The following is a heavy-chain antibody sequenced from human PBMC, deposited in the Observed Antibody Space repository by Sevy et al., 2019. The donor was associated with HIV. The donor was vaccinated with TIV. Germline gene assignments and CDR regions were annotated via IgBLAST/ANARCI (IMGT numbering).Heavy chain of an antibody. CDR1: GGSLNNYF. Sequence: SETLSLTCTVSGGSLNNYFWSWLRQPPGKGLEWIGYMYSSGSTNYNPPLKSRVTISVDTSKNQFSLKVRSVTAADTAVYYCARESIGATGDFDYWGQGTLVTVSS. J-gene: IGHJ4*02. CDR2: MYSSGST. D-gene: IGHD1-1*01. CDR3: ARESIGATGDFDY. V-gene: IGHV4-59*01.